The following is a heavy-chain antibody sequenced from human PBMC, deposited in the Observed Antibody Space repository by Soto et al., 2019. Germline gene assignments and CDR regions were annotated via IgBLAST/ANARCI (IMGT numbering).Heavy chain of an antibody. CDR3: ARLRVVVTAIAYYYYGMDV. D-gene: IGHD2-21*02. J-gene: IGHJ6*02. CDR1: GGSISSYY. Sequence: SETLSLTCTVFGGSISSYYWSWIRQPPGKGLEWIGYIYYSGSTNYNPSLKSRVTISVDTSKNQFSLKLSSVTAADTAVYYCARLRVVVTAIAYYYYGMDVWGQGTTVTV. CDR2: IYYSGST. V-gene: IGHV4-59*08.